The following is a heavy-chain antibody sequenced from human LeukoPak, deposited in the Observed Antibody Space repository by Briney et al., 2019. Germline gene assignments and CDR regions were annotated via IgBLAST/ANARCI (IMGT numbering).Heavy chain of an antibody. Sequence: GESLKISCKGSGSSFTSYWIGWVRQMPGKGLEWMGIIYPGDSDTRYSPSFQGQVTISADKSISTPYLQWSSLKASDTAMYYCARPHHGYDSSGYYPEDAFDMWGEGSLVTVYS. CDR1: GSSFTSYW. J-gene: IGHJ3*02. V-gene: IGHV5-51*01. D-gene: IGHD3-22*01. CDR2: IYPGDSDT. CDR3: ARPHHGYDSSGYYPEDAFDM.